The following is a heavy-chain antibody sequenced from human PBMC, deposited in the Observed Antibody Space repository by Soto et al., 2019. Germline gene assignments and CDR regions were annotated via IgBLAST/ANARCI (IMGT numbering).Heavy chain of an antibody. CDR3: ASQAQHSSSSDY. V-gene: IGHV4-34*01. J-gene: IGHJ4*02. CDR1: GGSFSGYY. Sequence: QVQLQQWGAGLLKPSETLSLTCAVYGGSFSGYYWSWIRQPPGKGLEWIGEINHSGSTNYNPSLKSRVTISVDTSKTQFPLKLGSVTAADTAVYYCASQAQHSSSSDYWGQGTLVTVSS. CDR2: INHSGST. D-gene: IGHD6-6*01.